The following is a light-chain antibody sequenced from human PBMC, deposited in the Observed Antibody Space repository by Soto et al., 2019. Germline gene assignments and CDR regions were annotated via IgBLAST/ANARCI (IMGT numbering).Light chain of an antibody. V-gene: IGKV3-15*01. Sequence: EIVLTQSPATLSLSPGERATLSCRASQSVSSSLAWYQQKPGQAPRLLIYGASTRATGIPARFSGSGSGTEFTLTISSLQSEDFAVYYCQQYKNWPPLTFGGGTKVEIK. CDR1: QSVSSS. J-gene: IGKJ4*01. CDR2: GAS. CDR3: QQYKNWPPLT.